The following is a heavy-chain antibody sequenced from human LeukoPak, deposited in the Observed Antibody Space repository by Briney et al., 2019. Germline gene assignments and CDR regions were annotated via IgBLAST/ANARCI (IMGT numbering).Heavy chain of an antibody. V-gene: IGHV3-9*03. J-gene: IGHJ4*02. CDR2: ISWNSGSI. CDR3: AKGTYSSGWYYFDY. CDR1: GFTFDDYA. Sequence: PGESLRLSCAASGFTFDDYAMHWVRQAPGKGLEWVSGISWNSGSIGYADSVKGRFTISRDNAKNSLYLQMNSLRAEDMALYYCAKGTYSSGWYYFDYWGQGTLVTVSS. D-gene: IGHD6-19*01.